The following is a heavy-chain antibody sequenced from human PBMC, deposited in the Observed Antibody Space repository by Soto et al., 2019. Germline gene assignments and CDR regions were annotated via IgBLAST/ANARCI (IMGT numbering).Heavy chain of an antibody. D-gene: IGHD2-2*01. CDR3: AREECRSPNCYAYYYSNR. Sequence: PGKGLEWIGYINHSGNTNYNPSLKSRVTISVDTSKNQFSLKLSSVTAADTAVYYCAREECRSPNCYAYYYSNRWGKGTTVTVSS. CDR2: INHSGNT. V-gene: IGHV4-34*01. J-gene: IGHJ6*03.